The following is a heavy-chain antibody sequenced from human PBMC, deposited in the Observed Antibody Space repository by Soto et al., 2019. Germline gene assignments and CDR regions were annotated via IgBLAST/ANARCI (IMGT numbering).Heavy chain of an antibody. CDR1: GFTFSNAW. CDR2: IKSKTDGGTT. J-gene: IGHJ4*02. V-gene: IGHV3-15*07. D-gene: IGHD3-22*01. CDR3: TTERPRSYYDSSGYYSLALAFDY. Sequence: GGSLRLSCAASGFTFSNAWMNWVRQAPGKGLEWVGRIKSKTDGGTTDYAAPVKGRFTISRDDSKNTLYLQMNSLKTEDTAVYYCTTERPRSYYDSSGYYSLALAFDYWGQGTLVTVSS.